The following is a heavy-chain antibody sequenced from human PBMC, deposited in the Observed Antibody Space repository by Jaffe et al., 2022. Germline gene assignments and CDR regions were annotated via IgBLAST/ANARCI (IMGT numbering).Heavy chain of an antibody. J-gene: IGHJ4*02. CDR3: ARGLLLPPKRYSSFIQKVYYFDY. V-gene: IGHV4-34*01. CDR2: INHSGST. D-gene: IGHD6-13*01. CDR1: GGSFSGYY. Sequence: QVQLQQWGAGLLKPSETLSLTCAVYGGSFSGYYWSWIRQPPGKGLEWIGEINHSGSTNYNPSLKSRVTISVDTSKNQFSLKLSSVTAADTAVYYCARGLLLPPKRYSSFIQKVYYFDYWGQGTLVTVSS.